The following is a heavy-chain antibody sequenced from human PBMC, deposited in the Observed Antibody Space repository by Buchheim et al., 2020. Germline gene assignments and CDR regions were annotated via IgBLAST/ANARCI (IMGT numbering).Heavy chain of an antibody. CDR3: ARFKEDSYYGMDV. J-gene: IGHJ6*02. Sequence: QVQLVESGGGVVQPGRSLRLSCAASGFTFSSYAMHWVRQAPGKGLEWVAVISYDGSNKYYADSVKGRFTISRDNSKKTLYLQMNSLRAEDTAVYYCARFKEDSYYGMDVWGQGTT. CDR1: GFTFSSYA. V-gene: IGHV3-30*04. CDR2: ISYDGSNK.